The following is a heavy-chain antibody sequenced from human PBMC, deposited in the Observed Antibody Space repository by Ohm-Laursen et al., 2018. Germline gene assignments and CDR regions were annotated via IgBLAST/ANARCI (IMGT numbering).Heavy chain of an antibody. CDR3: GRARDIYLYRSIDL. V-gene: IGHV3-9*01. CDR2: MSWDSSVT. CDR1: GFKLAEHG. D-gene: IGHD3-9*01. J-gene: IGHJ5*02. Sequence: SLRLSCAASGFKLAEHGMHWVRQAPGKGLEWVSGMSWDSSVTAYVASVKGRFTISRDNAKNSLLLQMSTLRSEDTALYYCGRARDIYLYRSIDLWGQGTLVIVSS.